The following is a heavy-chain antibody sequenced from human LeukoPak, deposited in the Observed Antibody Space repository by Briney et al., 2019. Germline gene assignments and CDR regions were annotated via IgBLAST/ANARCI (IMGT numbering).Heavy chain of an antibody. CDR3: TRASSWKEGPTFAY. D-gene: IGHD6-13*01. V-gene: IGHV4-34*01. J-gene: IGHJ4*02. CDR1: DGSFRVYY. Sequence: SETLSLTCAVYDGSFRVYYWTWIRQPPGKGLEWLGEINYSGSTNYNSSLKSRVTISVDTSKNQFSLKLSSVTAADTAVYYCTRASSWKEGPTFAYWGQGTLVTVSS. CDR2: INYSGST.